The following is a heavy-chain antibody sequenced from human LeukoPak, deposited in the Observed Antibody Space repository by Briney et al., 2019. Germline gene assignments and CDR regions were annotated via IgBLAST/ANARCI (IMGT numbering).Heavy chain of an antibody. V-gene: IGHV1-18*01. CDR3: ARDPSSGSYVALVDY. CDR1: GYTFTSYG. Sequence: ASVRVSCKASGYTFTSYGISWVRQAPGQGLEWMGWISAYNGNTNYAQKLQGRVTMTTDTSTSTAYMELSRLRSDDTAVYYCARDPSSGSYVALVDYWGQGTLVTVSS. D-gene: IGHD1-26*01. CDR2: ISAYNGNT. J-gene: IGHJ4*02.